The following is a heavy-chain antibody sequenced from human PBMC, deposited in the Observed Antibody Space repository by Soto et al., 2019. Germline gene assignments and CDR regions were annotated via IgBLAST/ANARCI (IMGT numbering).Heavy chain of an antibody. CDR1: EYRFSTYW. J-gene: IGHJ5*02. D-gene: IGHD2-2*02. Sequence: PGGSLKISCKCSEYRFSTYWIAWVRQMPGKGLEWMGISSPDDSSTLYIPSFEGQVTISADKSINTVYLQWSGLKASDTAMYYCVKRFRHVTIPGPWFDPWGQGTLVTVSS. V-gene: IGHV5-51*01. CDR3: VKRFRHVTIPGPWFDP. CDR2: SSPDDSST.